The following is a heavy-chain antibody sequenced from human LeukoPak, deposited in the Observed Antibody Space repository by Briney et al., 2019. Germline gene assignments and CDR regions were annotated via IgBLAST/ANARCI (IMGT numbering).Heavy chain of an antibody. CDR3: ARDSWCSSTSCLDY. CDR1: GFTFSSYW. V-gene: IGHV3-7*01. D-gene: IGHD2-2*01. CDR2: IKQDGSKK. J-gene: IGHJ4*02. Sequence: GGSLRLSCAASGFTFSSYWMTWVRQAPGKGLEWVANIKQDGSKKNYVDSVKGRFTISRDNAKNSLYLQMNSLRAEDTAVYYCARDSWCSSTSCLDYWGQGTLVTVSS.